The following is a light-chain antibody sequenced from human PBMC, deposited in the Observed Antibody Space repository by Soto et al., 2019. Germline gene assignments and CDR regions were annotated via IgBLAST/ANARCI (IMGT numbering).Light chain of an antibody. J-gene: IGKJ3*01. CDR3: QQYNNWPPFT. CDR1: QSVSSS. V-gene: IGKV3-15*01. CDR2: AAS. Sequence: EIVMTQSPATLSVSPGERATLSCRASQSVSSSLAWYQQKPGQAPRLLIYAASSRATGVPARFSGSGSGTEFTLPISSLQSEDFAVYYCQQYNNWPPFTFGPGTKVDIK.